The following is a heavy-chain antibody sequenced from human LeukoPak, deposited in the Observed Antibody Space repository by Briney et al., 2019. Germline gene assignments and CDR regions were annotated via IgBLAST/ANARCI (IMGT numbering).Heavy chain of an antibody. V-gene: IGHV3-23*01. CDR2: ISGSGGST. J-gene: IGHJ4*02. D-gene: IGHD3-22*01. Sequence: GGSLRLSCAASGFTFSSYAMSWVRQAPGKGLEWVSAISGSGGSTYYADSVKGRFTISRDNSKDTLYLQMNSLRAEDTAVYYCAKGAMHYYDSSGYNYFDYWGQGTLVTVSS. CDR3: AKGAMHYYDSSGYNYFDY. CDR1: GFTFSSYA.